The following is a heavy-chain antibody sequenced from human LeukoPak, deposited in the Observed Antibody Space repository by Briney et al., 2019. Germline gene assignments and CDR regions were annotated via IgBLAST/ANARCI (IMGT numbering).Heavy chain of an antibody. CDR3: ARALAVPAAPLDY. D-gene: IGHD2-2*01. J-gene: IGHJ4*02. Sequence: GGSLRLSCAASGFTFSSYAMHWVRQAPGKGLEWVAVISYDGSNKYYADSVKGRFTISRDNSKNTLYLQMNSLRAEDTAVYYCARALAVPAAPLDYWGQGTLVTVSS. CDR1: GFTFSSYA. CDR2: ISYDGSNK. V-gene: IGHV3-30*04.